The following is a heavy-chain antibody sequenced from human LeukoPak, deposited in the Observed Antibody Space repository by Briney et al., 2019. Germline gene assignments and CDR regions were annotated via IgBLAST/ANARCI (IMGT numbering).Heavy chain of an antibody. CDR2: IRYDGSNK. Sequence: GGSLRLSCAASGFTFRNYGMHWVRLAPGKGLEWVAFIRYDGSNKYYADSVKGRFTISRDNSKNTLYLQMNSLRAEDTAVYYCAKDLLGSYPTFDYWGQGTLVTVSS. CDR1: GFTFRNYG. J-gene: IGHJ4*02. CDR3: AKDLLGSYPTFDY. V-gene: IGHV3-30*02. D-gene: IGHD1-26*01.